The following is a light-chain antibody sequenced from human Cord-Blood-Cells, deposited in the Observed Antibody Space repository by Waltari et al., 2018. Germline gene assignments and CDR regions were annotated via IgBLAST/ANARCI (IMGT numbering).Light chain of an antibody. V-gene: IGLV3-19*01. CDR1: SLRSYY. CDR3: NSRDSSGNHVV. J-gene: IGLJ2*01. CDR2: GKN. Sequence: SSELTQDPAVSVALGQTVRITCQGDSLRSYYASWYQQKPGQAPVIVIYGKNNRPSGIPDRFSGSSSGSTAALTITGAQAEDEADYYCNSRDSSGNHVVFGGGTKLTVL.